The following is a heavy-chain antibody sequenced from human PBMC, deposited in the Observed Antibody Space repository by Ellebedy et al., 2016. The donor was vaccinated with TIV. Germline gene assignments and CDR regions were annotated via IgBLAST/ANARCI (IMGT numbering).Heavy chain of an antibody. D-gene: IGHD3-10*01. CDR2: MNPKSTNT. J-gene: IGHJ4*02. Sequence: ASVKVSXXASGYTFTSNDINWVRQVTGQGLEWMGSMNPKSTNTGYAQKFQGRVTITSNTSIGTAYMELSSLRSEDTAVYYCESGVRGEGNNYYVYYWGQGTLVTVSS. CDR1: GYTFTSND. V-gene: IGHV1-8*02. CDR3: ESGVRGEGNNYYVYY.